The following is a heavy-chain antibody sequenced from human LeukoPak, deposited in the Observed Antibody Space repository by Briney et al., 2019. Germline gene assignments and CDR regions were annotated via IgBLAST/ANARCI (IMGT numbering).Heavy chain of an antibody. V-gene: IGHV3-30-3*01. CDR3: AKDRYSSKRSTYFDY. CDR1: GFTFSSYA. J-gene: IGHJ4*02. CDR2: ISYDGSNK. D-gene: IGHD6-13*01. Sequence: GGSLRLSCAASGFTFSSYAMHWVRQAPGKGLEWVAVISYDGSNKYYADSAKGRFTISRDNSKNTLYLQMNSLRAEDTAVYYCAKDRYSSKRSTYFDYWGQGTLVTVSS.